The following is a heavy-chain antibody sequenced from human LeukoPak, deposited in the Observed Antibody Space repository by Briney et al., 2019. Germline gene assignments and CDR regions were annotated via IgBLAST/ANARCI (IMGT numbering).Heavy chain of an antibody. CDR1: GFTFSDYW. Sequence: PGGSLRLSCAASGFTFSDYWMHWVRQTPGEGLVWVSRIISDGSSTSYADSVKGRFTTSRDNAKNTLYLQMNSLRVEDTAVCYCARDGSLPDYWGQGTLVTVSS. V-gene: IGHV3-74*01. CDR2: IISDGSST. CDR3: ARDGSLPDY. J-gene: IGHJ4*02.